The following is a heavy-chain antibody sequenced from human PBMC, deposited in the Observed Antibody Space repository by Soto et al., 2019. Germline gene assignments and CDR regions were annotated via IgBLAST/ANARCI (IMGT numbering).Heavy chain of an antibody. CDR3: ARAHAPTLPFDY. CDR2: IFHCGNA. CDR1: GGSIRNVY. Sequence: SETLALTCTVSGGSIRNVYLSWIRQPPGKGLEWIGFIFHCGNAKYNPSLKSRVTISVDTSKNQFSLSLDSVNAADTAVYFCARAHAPTLPFDYWGQGTLVTVSS. V-gene: IGHV4-59*01. D-gene: IGHD2-2*01. J-gene: IGHJ4*01.